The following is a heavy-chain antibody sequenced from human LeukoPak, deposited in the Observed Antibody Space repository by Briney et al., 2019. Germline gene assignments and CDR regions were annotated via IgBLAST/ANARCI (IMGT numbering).Heavy chain of an antibody. J-gene: IGHJ4*02. Sequence: SETLSLTCTVSGGSISSSSCYWGGLRQPPGRGLEWVGSIYYSGSTYYNPSLKSRVTISVDTSKNKFSLKLSSVTAADTAVYYCARDSYYYGSGSYGFDYWGQGTLVTVSS. CDR1: GGSISSSSCY. V-gene: IGHV4-39*07. CDR2: IYYSGST. CDR3: ARDSYYYGSGSYGFDY. D-gene: IGHD3-10*01.